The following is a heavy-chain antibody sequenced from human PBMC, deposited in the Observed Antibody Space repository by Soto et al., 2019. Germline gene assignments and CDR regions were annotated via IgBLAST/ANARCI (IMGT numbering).Heavy chain of an antibody. CDR1: GFTFSSYA. Sequence: GGSLRLSCAASGFTFSSYAMHWVRQAPGKGLEWVAVISYDGSNKYYADSVKGRFTISRDNSKNTLYLQMNSLRAEDTAVYYCARGNRWDVWGQGTTVTVSS. CDR3: ARGNRWDV. CDR2: ISYDGSNK. D-gene: IGHD1-1*01. J-gene: IGHJ6*02. V-gene: IGHV3-30-3*01.